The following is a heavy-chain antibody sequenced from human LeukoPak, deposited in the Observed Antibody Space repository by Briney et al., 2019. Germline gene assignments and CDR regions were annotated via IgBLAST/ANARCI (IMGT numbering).Heavy chain of an antibody. V-gene: IGHV1-18*01. Sequence: ASVKVSCKASGYTFTSYGISWVRQAPGQGLEWMGWISAYNGNTNYAQKLQGRVTMTTDTSTSTAYLELRSLRSDDTAVYYCATLIITAGNDYWGQGTLVTVSS. CDR1: GYTFTSYG. D-gene: IGHD3-22*01. CDR2: ISAYNGNT. CDR3: ATLIITAGNDY. J-gene: IGHJ4*02.